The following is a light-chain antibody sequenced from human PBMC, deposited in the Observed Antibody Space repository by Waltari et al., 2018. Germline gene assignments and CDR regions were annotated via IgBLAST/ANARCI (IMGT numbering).Light chain of an antibody. CDR1: QSITKKY. J-gene: IGKJ2*01. CDR2: GAS. Sequence: TLSCRASQSITKKYFAWYQQKPGQAPRLLIYGASSRAAGVPDRFSGSGSGTDFTLTISRLEPEDFAVYYCQQYGSSVMYTFGQGTKLEIK. V-gene: IGKV3-20*01. CDR3: QQYGSSVMYT.